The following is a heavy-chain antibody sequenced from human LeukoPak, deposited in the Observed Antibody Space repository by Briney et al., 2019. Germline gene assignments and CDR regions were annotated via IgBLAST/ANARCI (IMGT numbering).Heavy chain of an antibody. V-gene: IGHV4-59*01. J-gene: IGHJ5*02. D-gene: IGHD5-12*01. CDR2: IYYSGST. Sequence: PSETLSLTCTVSGGSISSYYWSWIRQPPGKGLEWIGYIYYSGSTNYNPSLKSRVTISLDTSKNHFSLKLSSVTAADTAIYYCTRGARGDWFDPWGQGTLVTVSS. CDR1: GGSISSYY. CDR3: TRGARGDWFDP.